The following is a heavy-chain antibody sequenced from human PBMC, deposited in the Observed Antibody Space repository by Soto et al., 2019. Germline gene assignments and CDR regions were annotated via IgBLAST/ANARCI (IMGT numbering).Heavy chain of an antibody. V-gene: IGHV4-30-2*01. CDR2: IYHSGST. J-gene: IGHJ5*02. CDR3: ARVNAISRIWFDP. D-gene: IGHD1-1*01. CDR1: GGSISSGGYS. Sequence: QLQLQESGSGLVKPSQTLSLTCAVSGGSISSGGYSWSWIRQPPGKGLEWIGYIYHSGSTYYNPSPKRRVPIAGDRSKNQFSLKLSSVTAADTAVYYCARVNAISRIWFDPWGQGTLVTVSS.